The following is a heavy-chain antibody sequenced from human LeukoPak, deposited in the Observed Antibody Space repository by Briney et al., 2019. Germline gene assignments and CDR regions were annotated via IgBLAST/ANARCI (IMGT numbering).Heavy chain of an antibody. CDR1: GASISTSRDY. Sequence: SETLSLTCTVSGASISTSRDYWGWIRQPPGKGLEWIGSIYYIGDTYYNPSLKSRVTMSLDMSKNQFSLKLSSVTAADTAVYYCARDTAMGKWGQGTLVTVSS. V-gene: IGHV4-39*07. CDR2: IYYIGDT. CDR3: ARDTAMGK. J-gene: IGHJ4*02. D-gene: IGHD5-18*01.